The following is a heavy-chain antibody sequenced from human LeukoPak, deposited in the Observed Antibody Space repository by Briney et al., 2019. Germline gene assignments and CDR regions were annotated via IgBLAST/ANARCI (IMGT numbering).Heavy chain of an antibody. J-gene: IGHJ4*02. CDR1: GGSISSNSFY. CDR2: LYYSGYT. V-gene: IGHV4-39*07. Sequence: SETLSLTCTVSGGSISSNSFYWGWIRQPPGKGLEWIGSLYYSGYTYYNPSLKSRVTISVDKSKNQFSLKLSSVTAADTAVYYCARDLFDYYDSSGALDYWGQGTLVTVSS. CDR3: ARDLFDYYDSSGALDY. D-gene: IGHD3-22*01.